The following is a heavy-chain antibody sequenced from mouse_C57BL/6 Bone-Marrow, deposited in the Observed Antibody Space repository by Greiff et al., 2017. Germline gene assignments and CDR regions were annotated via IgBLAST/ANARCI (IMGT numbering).Heavy chain of an antibody. CDR1: GYTFTDYY. D-gene: IGHD1-1*01. CDR2: INPYNGGT. Sequence: VQLKQSGPVLVKPGASVKMSCKASGYTFTDYYMNWVKQSHGKSLEWIGVINPYNGGTSYNQKFKGKATLTVDKSSSTAYMELNSLTSEDSAVYYCARCYYGSSYYFYYWGQGTTLTVSS. CDR3: ARCYYGSSYYFYY. J-gene: IGHJ2*01. V-gene: IGHV1-19*01.